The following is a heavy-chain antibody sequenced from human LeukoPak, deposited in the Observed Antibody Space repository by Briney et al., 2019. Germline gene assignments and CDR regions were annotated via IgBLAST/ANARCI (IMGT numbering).Heavy chain of an antibody. D-gene: IGHD3-22*01. V-gene: IGHV3-48*04. Sequence: PGGSLRLSCAASGFTFSSYSIDWVRQAPGKGLEWLSYISSSSSTIYYADSVEGRFTISRDNAKNSVYLQMNSLRAEDTAVYYCARVWSSGYTKDYWGQGTLVTVSS. CDR1: GFTFSSYS. J-gene: IGHJ4*02. CDR3: ARVWSSGYTKDY. CDR2: ISSSSSTI.